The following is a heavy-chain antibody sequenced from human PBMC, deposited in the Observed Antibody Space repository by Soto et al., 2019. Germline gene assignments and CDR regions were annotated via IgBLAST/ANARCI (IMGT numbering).Heavy chain of an antibody. Sequence: QLQLQESGSGLVKPSQTLSLTCAVSGGSISSGGYSWSWIRQPPGKGLEWIGYIYHSGSTYYNPSPKSRVTISGDRSKLQPALKLSSVTGADTAVYYCAAGGGLPRYYWGQGTLVTVSS. V-gene: IGHV4-30-2*01. CDR1: GGSISSGGYS. D-gene: IGHD5-12*01. CDR3: AAGGGLPRYY. J-gene: IGHJ4*02. CDR2: IYHSGST.